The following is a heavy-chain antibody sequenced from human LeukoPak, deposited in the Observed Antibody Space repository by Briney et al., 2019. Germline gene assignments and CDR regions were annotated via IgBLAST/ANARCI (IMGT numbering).Heavy chain of an antibody. D-gene: IGHD4-11*01. J-gene: IGHJ4*02. V-gene: IGHV4-61*02. CDR2: IYTSGST. CDR3: ARVRYSNYVSFDY. CDR1: GGSISSGSYY. Sequence: SQTLSLTCTVSGGSISSGSYYWSWIRQPAGKGLEWIGRIYTSGSTNYNPSLKSRVTISVDTSKNQFSLKLSSVTAADTAVYYCARVRYSNYVSFDYWGQGTLVTASS.